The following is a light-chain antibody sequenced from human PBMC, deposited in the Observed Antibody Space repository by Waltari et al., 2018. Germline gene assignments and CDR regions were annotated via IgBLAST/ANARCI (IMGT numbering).Light chain of an antibody. CDR1: AWPKQF. V-gene: IGLV3-25*03. J-gene: IGLJ2*01. CDR3: QSADSSGTYVI. CDR2: KNN. Sequence: SYELTQPPSVSVSPGQTARLTCSGGAWPKQFDLRYQQKAGQAPVLVVYKNNERPSGIPERLSGSSSGQTVTLTISGVQAEDEADYYCQSADSSGTYVIFGGGTKLTVL.